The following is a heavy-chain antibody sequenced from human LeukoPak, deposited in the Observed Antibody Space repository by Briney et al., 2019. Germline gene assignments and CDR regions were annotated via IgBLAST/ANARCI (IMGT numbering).Heavy chain of an antibody. Sequence: SETLSLTCSVSGGPITEYYWSWIREPPGKGLEWSGYFYHTGSPNYSPSLKSRVTMSVDASRNQFSLKLVSVTAADTAVYYCARDRGSTGYYYLDAWGQGILVTVSS. CDR1: GGPITEYY. J-gene: IGHJ4*02. V-gene: IGHV4-59*01. D-gene: IGHD6-19*01. CDR2: FYHTGSP. CDR3: ARDRGSTGYYYLDA.